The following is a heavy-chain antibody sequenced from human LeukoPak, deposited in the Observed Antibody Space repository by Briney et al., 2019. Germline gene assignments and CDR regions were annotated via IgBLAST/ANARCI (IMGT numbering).Heavy chain of an antibody. CDR3: ARDSYDSSGYSHNWFDP. CDR1: GGSISSYY. J-gene: IGHJ5*02. Sequence: NPSETLSLTCTVSGGSISSYYWSWIRQPAGKGLEWIGRIYTSGSTNYNPSLKSRVTMSVDTSKNQFSLKLSSVTAADTAVYYCARDSYDSSGYSHNWFDPWGQGTLVTVSS. D-gene: IGHD3-22*01. V-gene: IGHV4-4*07. CDR2: IYTSGST.